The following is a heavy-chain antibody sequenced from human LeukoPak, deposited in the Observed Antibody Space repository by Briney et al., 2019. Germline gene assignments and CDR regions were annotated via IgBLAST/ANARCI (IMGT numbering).Heavy chain of an antibody. J-gene: IGHJ6*02. Sequence: GGSLRLSCAASGFTFSTYSMNWVRQAPGKGLEWVSYISSGSSTIYYADSVKGRFTISRDNAKNSLYLQMNSLRAEDTAVYYCARIVRDYYYGMDVWGQGTTVTVSS. D-gene: IGHD1-26*01. CDR1: GFTFSTYS. V-gene: IGHV3-48*04. CDR2: ISSGSSTI. CDR3: ARIVRDYYYGMDV.